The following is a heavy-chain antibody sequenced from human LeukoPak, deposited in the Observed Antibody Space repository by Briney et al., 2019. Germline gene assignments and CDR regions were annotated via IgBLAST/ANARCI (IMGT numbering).Heavy chain of an antibody. V-gene: IGHV4-59*01. Sequence: SETLSLTCTVSGASISSYYWSWIRQPPGKGLEWIGYIHYSGSTKYNPSLKSRVTISVDTSKSQFSLKVSSVTAEDTAVYYCASGPYPAAGTDHQFDYWGQGTLVTVSS. CDR1: GASISSYY. J-gene: IGHJ4*02. CDR3: ASGPYPAAGTDHQFDY. D-gene: IGHD6-13*01. CDR2: IHYSGST.